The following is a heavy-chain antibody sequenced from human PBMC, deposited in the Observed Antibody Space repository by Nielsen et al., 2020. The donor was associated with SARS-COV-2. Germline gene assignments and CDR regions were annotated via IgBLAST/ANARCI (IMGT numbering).Heavy chain of an antibody. J-gene: IGHJ5*02. Sequence: GESLKISCAASGFTFSSYAMSWVRQAPGKGLEWVSDISGSGSSGNTYYADSVKGRFTISRDNSKNTLYLQMNSLRAEDTAVYYCAKDPWYYGSGSHTQWFDPWGQGTLVTVSS. V-gene: IGHV3-23*01. D-gene: IGHD3-10*01. CDR2: ISGSGSSGNT. CDR3: AKDPWYYGSGSHTQWFDP. CDR1: GFTFSSYA.